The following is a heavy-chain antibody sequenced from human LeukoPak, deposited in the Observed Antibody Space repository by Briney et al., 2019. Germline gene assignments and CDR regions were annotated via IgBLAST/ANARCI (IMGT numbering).Heavy chain of an antibody. CDR2: IYYSGST. V-gene: IGHV4-59*01. CDR3: ARGGGPGYSYGYDY. Sequence: SQTLSLTCTVAGGSISSYPWSWIRQAPGKGLEWIGYIYYSGSTNYNPSFKSRVTISVDTSKNQFSLKLSSVTAADTAVYYCARGGGPGYSYGYDYWGQGTLVTVSS. D-gene: IGHD5-18*01. CDR1: GGSISSYP. J-gene: IGHJ4*02.